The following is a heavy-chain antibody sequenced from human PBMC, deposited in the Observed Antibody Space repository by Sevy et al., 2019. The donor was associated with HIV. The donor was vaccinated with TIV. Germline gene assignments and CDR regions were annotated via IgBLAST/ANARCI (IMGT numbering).Heavy chain of an antibody. Sequence: GGSLRLSCAASGFPFNDHAMHWVRQVPGKGLEWVSGISWNSRNIGYADSVKGRVTISRQNARHFGYLEMNSLRPEDTAFYYCAKDINRGCDGVNCYSYYYYFYGLDVWGQGTTVTVSS. V-gene: IGHV3-9*01. CDR1: GFPFNDHA. D-gene: IGHD2-21*01. CDR2: ISWNSRNI. J-gene: IGHJ6*02. CDR3: AKDINRGCDGVNCYSYYYYFYGLDV.